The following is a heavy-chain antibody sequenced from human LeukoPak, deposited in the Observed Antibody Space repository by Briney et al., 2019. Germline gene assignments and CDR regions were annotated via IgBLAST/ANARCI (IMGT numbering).Heavy chain of an antibody. J-gene: IGHJ4*02. CDR3: ARISLYYYDSSGYYPDY. CDR2: ISAYNGNT. V-gene: IGHV1-18*01. Sequence: EASVKVSCKASGYTFTSYGISWVRQAPGQGLEWMGWISAYNGNTNYAQKLQGRVTMTTDTSTSTAYMELRSLRSDDTAVYYCARISLYYYDSSGYYPDYWGQGTLVTVSS. D-gene: IGHD3-22*01. CDR1: GYTFTSYG.